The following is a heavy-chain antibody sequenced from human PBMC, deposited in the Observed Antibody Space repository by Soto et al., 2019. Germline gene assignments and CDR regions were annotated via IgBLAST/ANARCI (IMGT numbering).Heavy chain of an antibody. CDR2: MYYTGRT. V-gene: IGHV4-31*03. CDR1: GASIISGGYY. J-gene: IGHJ5*02. Sequence: QVQLQESGPGLVKPSQTLSLTCTVSGASIISGGYYWGWVRQHPGKGLEWIGYMYYTGRTYYNPSLESRLTISVDTSKNQFSLKLSSVTAADTAVYYCARDLFPYGQGFVAWGRGTLVTVSS. CDR3: ARDLFPYGQGFVA. D-gene: IGHD2-21*01.